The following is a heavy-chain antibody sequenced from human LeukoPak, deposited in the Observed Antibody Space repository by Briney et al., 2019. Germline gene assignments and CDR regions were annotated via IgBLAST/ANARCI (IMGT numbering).Heavy chain of an antibody. D-gene: IGHD3-22*01. J-gene: IGHJ3*02. Sequence: GESLKISCKGSGYSFTSYWIGWVRQMPGKGLEWMGIIYPGDSDTRYSPSFQGQVTISADKSISTAYLQWSSLKASDTAVYYCARAANYDSTGYFQWAFDIWGQGTMVTVSS. V-gene: IGHV5-51*01. CDR2: IYPGDSDT. CDR3: ARAANYDSTGYFQWAFDI. CDR1: GYSFTSYW.